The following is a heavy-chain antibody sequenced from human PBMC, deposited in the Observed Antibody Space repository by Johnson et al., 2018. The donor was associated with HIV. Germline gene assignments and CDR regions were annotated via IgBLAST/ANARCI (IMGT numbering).Heavy chain of an antibody. Sequence: VQLVESGGGLVQPGGSLRLSCAASEFTFSNYDMHWVRQATGKGLEWVSAIGSAGDTYYPGSVKGRFTISRENAKNSLYLQMNRLPAGDTAVYYCARGYYYGSGSYYNSGAFDIWGQGTMVTVSS. D-gene: IGHD3-10*01. CDR1: EFTFSNYD. V-gene: IGHV3-13*01. CDR3: ARGYYYGSGSYYNSGAFDI. J-gene: IGHJ3*02. CDR2: IGSAGDT.